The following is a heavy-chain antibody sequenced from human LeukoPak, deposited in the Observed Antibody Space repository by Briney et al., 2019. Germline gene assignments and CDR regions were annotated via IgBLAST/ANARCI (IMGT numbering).Heavy chain of an antibody. CDR2: INPNSGGT. D-gene: IGHD1-26*01. J-gene: IGHJ4*02. CDR1: GYTFTGYY. Sequence: ASVKVSCKASGYTFTGYYMHWVRQAPGQGLEWMGRINPNSGGTNYAQKFQGRVTMTRDTSISTAYMELSRLRSDDTAVYYCARDQSGSYRMAEGDYWGQGTLVTVSS. V-gene: IGHV1-2*06. CDR3: ARDQSGSYRMAEGDY.